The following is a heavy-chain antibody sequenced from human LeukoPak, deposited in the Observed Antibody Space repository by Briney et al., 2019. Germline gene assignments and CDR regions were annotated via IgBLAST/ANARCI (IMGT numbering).Heavy chain of an antibody. Sequence: SETLSLTCTVSGGSISSYYWSSLRQPPGKGLEWIGYIYYSGSTNYNPSLKSRVTISVDTSKNQFSLKLSSVTAADTAVYYCARVGGELSDYGGQGTLVTVSS. J-gene: IGHJ4*02. CDR1: GGSISSYY. CDR3: ARVGGELSDY. V-gene: IGHV4-59*01. CDR2: IYYSGST. D-gene: IGHD3-10*01.